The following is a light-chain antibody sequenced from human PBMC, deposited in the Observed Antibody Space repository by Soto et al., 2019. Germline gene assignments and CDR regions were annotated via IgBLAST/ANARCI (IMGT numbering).Light chain of an antibody. V-gene: IGKV3-20*01. Sequence: EIVLTQSPGTLSLSPGERATLSCRASQSVSGSYLAWYQQKPGQAPRLLIYGASSRATGIPDRFSGSGSGSDYTLPISRLEPEDFAVYYCQQYASSPETFGQGSKVEIK. CDR3: QQYASSPET. J-gene: IGKJ1*01. CDR1: QSVSGSY. CDR2: GAS.